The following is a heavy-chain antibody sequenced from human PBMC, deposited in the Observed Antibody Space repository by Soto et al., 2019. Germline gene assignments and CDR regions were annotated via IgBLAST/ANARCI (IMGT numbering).Heavy chain of an antibody. J-gene: IGHJ2*01. CDR3: ATIRGSGSHSWYFDL. D-gene: IGHD3-10*01. CDR2: IYYDGSNK. CDR1: GFTFRNYG. V-gene: IGHV3-33*01. Sequence: QVQLVESGGGEVQPGRSLRLSCVASGFTFRNYGMQWVRQAPGKGLEWVALIYYDGSNKYYADPVKGRFTISKDNSKNTLYLQMNSLRGEDTAVYFCATIRGSGSHSWYFDLWGRGTLVTVSS.